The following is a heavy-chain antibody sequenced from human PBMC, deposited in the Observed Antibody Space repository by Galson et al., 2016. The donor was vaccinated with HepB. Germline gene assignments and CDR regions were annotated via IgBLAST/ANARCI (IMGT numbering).Heavy chain of an antibody. CDR2: IRSEGFGGTT. CDR3: SRMIREYDFSSGYPHFDY. J-gene: IGHJ4*02. CDR1: GFTFGDYA. V-gene: IGHV3-49*03. D-gene: IGHD3-3*01. Sequence: SLRLSCAGSGFTFGDYAMSWFRQAPGKGLEWVGFIRSEGFGGTTEYAASVKGRFTISRDDSKSIAYLQMNSLKTEDTAVYHCSRMIREYDFSSGYPHFDYWGQGTLVTVSS.